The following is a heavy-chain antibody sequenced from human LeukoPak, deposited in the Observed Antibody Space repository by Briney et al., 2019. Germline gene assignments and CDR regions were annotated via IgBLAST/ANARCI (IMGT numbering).Heavy chain of an antibody. D-gene: IGHD3-10*01. CDR1: GGSISSYY. CDR2: IYYSGST. V-gene: IGHV4-59*01. CDR3: ARSMVRGVRDWFDP. J-gene: IGHJ5*02. Sequence: PSETLSLTCTVSGGSISSYYWSWIRQPPGKGLEWIGYIYYSGSTNYDPSLKSRVTISVDTSKNQFSLKLSSVTAADTAVHYCARSMVRGVRDWFDPWGQGTLVTVSS.